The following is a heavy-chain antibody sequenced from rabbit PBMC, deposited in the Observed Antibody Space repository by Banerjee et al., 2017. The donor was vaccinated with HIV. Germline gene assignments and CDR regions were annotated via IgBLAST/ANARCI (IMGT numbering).Heavy chain of an antibody. J-gene: IGHJ4*01. CDR3: ARDLVGVIGWNFGW. V-gene: IGHV1S45*01. CDR2: INTATGKA. Sequence: QEQLVESGGGLVQPTGSLTLTCKASGFSFGDRDVMCWVRQAPGKGLEWIACINTATGKAVYATWAKGRFTISRTSSTTVTLRMTSLTAADRAAYFCARDLVGVIGWNFGWWGPGTLVTVS. CDR1: GFSFGDRDV. D-gene: IGHD1-1*01.